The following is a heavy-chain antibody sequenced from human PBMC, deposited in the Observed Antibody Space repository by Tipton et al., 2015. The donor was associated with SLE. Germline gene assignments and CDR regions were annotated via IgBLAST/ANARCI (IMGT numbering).Heavy chain of an antibody. D-gene: IGHD1-26*01. J-gene: IGHJ4*02. CDR1: GYTFTSYG. Sequence: QVQLVQSGAEVKKPGASVKVSCKASGYTFTSYGIIWVRQAPGQGLQWMGWISGYNGHTNYAQNLQGRATLTTDTSTSTAFMERRSLRSDDTAVYYCARAAYSGNYYPDSWGQGTLVSVSS. CDR3: ARAAYSGNYYPDS. V-gene: IGHV1-18*01. CDR2: ISGYNGHT.